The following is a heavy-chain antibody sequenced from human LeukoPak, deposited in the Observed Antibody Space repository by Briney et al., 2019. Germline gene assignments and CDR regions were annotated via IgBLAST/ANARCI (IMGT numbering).Heavy chain of an antibody. CDR2: ISGSGGGT. Sequence: PGGSLRLSCAASGFTFSTYAMSWVRQAAGKGLGWVSLISGSGGGTYYADSVKGRFTTSRDNSKNTLYLQLNSLRVEDTAVYYCAKNRGAGSHYYYHMNVWGKGTTVTVSS. CDR1: GFTFSTYA. J-gene: IGHJ6*03. CDR3: AKNRGAGSHYYYHMNV. V-gene: IGHV3-23*01. D-gene: IGHD1-26*01.